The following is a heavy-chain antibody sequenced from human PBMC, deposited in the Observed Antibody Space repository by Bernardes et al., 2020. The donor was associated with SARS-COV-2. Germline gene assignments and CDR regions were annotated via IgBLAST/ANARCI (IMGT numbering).Heavy chain of an antibody. Sequence: SETLSLTCTVSGVSVSSYYWNWIRQPPGKRLEWIGFIYYTGRTEHNPALRSRVTTSIDTSKNQFSLKLSSVTAADTAVYYCVRAGLSDAFDIWGQGTMVTVSS. CDR2: IYYTGRT. CDR3: VRAGLSDAFDI. V-gene: IGHV4-59*02. CDR1: GVSVSSYY. J-gene: IGHJ3*02.